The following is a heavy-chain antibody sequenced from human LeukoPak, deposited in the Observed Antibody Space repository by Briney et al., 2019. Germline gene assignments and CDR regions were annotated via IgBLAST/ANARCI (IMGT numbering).Heavy chain of an antibody. CDR2: ISSSSSTI. D-gene: IGHD3-3*01. J-gene: IGHJ5*02. CDR3: AREKYDFWSGSNWFDP. Sequence: AGSLRLSCAASGFTFSSYSMNWVRQAPGKGLEWVSYISSSSSTIYYADSVKGRFIISRDNAKNSLYLQMNSLRAEDTAVYYCAREKYDFWSGSNWFDPWGQGTLVTVSS. V-gene: IGHV3-48*01. CDR1: GFTFSSYS.